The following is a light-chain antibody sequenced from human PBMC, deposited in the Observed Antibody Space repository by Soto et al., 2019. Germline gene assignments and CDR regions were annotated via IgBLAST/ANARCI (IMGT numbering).Light chain of an antibody. J-gene: IGKJ1*01. CDR1: QSVSSSY. CDR3: QQFGSSSCT. V-gene: IGKV3-20*01. Sequence: ESVLTQSPGTLSLSPGEKATLSCRASQSVSSSYLAWYRQKPGQAPRLLIYGASSRATGIPDRFSGSESGTDCTLTVSILEPEDFTVYSCQQFGSSSCTFGQGTKVEIK. CDR2: GAS.